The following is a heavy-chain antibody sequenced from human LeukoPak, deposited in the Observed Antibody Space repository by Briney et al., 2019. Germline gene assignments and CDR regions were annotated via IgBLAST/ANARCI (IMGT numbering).Heavy chain of an antibody. CDR1: GGTFSGYA. D-gene: IGHD1-26*01. J-gene: IGHJ4*02. V-gene: IGHV1-69*05. Sequence: SVKVSCKASGGTFSGYAISWVRQARGQGSEGMGGIIAMFGTANYAEKFQGRVTITTEDSTRTAYMELSSLGSEDTAMYYCARVFARGGEISGSYYYYWGQGTLVTVSS. CDR2: IIAMFGTA. CDR3: ARVFARGGEISGSYYYY.